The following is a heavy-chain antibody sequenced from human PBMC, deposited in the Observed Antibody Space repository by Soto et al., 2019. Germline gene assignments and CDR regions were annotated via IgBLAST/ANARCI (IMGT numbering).Heavy chain of an antibody. V-gene: IGHV1-69*01. CDR1: GGTFSSYA. CDR3: ARVTSMVRGVIDNWFDP. D-gene: IGHD3-10*01. CDR2: IIPMYGPA. J-gene: IGHJ5*02. Sequence: QVPLVQSGAEVKTPGSSVTVSCKASGGTFSSYAIHWVRQAPGQGLEWMGGIIPMYGPAKYAQRFQGRVTLTADESTTTVYMELTSLTSPATAVYYCARVTSMVRGVIDNWFDPWGHGTRVTVSS.